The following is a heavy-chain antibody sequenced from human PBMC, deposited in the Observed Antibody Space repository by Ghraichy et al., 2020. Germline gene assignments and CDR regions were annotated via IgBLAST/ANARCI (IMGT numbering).Heavy chain of an antibody. CDR3: ARARGRNDAFDI. J-gene: IGHJ3*02. CDR2: IYYSGST. V-gene: IGHV4-39*07. D-gene: IGHD3-10*01. Sequence: SETLSLTCTVSGGSIRSSSYYWGWIRQPPGKGLEWIGIIYYSGSTYYNPSLKSRVTISVDTSKNQFSRRLSSVTAADTAVYYCARARGRNDAFDIWGQGTMVTVSS. CDR1: GGSIRSSSYY.